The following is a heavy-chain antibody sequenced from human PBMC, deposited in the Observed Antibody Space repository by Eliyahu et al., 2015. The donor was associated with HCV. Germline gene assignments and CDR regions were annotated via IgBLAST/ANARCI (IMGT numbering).Heavy chain of an antibody. D-gene: IGHD2/OR15-2a*01. V-gene: IGHV3-30*18. CDR3: AKDCFHFGTLDSFNI. Sequence: QVQLVESGGGVVQPGGSLRLSCSASGFTFTSYAMQWVRQAPGKGPEWVAXISHHGRDEYYIDSVRGRFTISRDNSRNMVYLQMDSLRPEDTAVYYCAKDCFHFGTLDSFNIWGQGTRVTVSS. CDR2: ISHHGRDE. J-gene: IGHJ3*02. CDR1: GFTFTSYA.